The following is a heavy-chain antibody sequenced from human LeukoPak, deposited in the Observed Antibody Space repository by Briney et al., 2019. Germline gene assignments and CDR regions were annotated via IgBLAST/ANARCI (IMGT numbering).Heavy chain of an antibody. Sequence: GASVKVSCKASGGTFSSYAISWVRQAPGQGLEWMGGIIPIFGTANYAQKFQGRVTITADESTSTAYMELSSLRSEDTAVYYCARVVAVAATTWNWFDPWGQGTLVTVSS. CDR1: GGTFSSYA. V-gene: IGHV1-69*13. CDR2: IIPIFGTA. D-gene: IGHD2-15*01. CDR3: ARVVAVAATTWNWFDP. J-gene: IGHJ5*02.